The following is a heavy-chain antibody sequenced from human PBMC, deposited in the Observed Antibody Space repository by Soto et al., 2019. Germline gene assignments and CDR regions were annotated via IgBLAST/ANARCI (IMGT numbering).Heavy chain of an antibody. CDR2: IWYDGSNK. CDR3: ARDEFLSNGMDV. V-gene: IGHV3-33*01. Sequence: QVQLVESGGGVVQPGRSLRLSCAASGFTFSSYGMHWVRQAPGKGLEWVAVIWYDGSNKYYADSVKGRFIISRDNSKNTLYLQMNSLRAEDTAVYYWARDEFLSNGMDVWGQGTTVTVSS. J-gene: IGHJ6*02. CDR1: GFTFSSYG. D-gene: IGHD3-10*01.